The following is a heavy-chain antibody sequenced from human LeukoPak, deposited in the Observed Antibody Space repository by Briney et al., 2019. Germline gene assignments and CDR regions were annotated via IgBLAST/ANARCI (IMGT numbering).Heavy chain of an antibody. CDR3: ARVGLLAEAGHTCFAP. D-gene: IGHD6-19*01. V-gene: IGHV1-18*01. J-gene: IGHJ5*02. CDR1: GGTFSSYA. CDR2: ISAYNGNT. Sequence: ASVKVSCKASGGTFSSYAISWVRQAPGQGLEWMGWISAYNGNTNYAQKLQGRVTMTTDTSTSTAYMELRSLRSDDTAVYYCARVGLLAEAGHTCFAPGGQGPQVPVPS.